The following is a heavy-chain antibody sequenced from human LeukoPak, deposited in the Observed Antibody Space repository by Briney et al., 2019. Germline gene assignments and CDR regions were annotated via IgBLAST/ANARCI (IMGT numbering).Heavy chain of an antibody. Sequence: ASVKVSCKASGYTFNRCGISWVRQAPGQGLEWMGWISCYNGDTKYAQKFQGRVTMTTDTSTSTAHMELRSLRSDDTAVYYCATQRGSYLWGTDFDYWGQGTLVTVSS. D-gene: IGHD3-16*01. V-gene: IGHV1-18*01. CDR1: GYTFNRCG. J-gene: IGHJ4*02. CDR2: ISCYNGDT. CDR3: ATQRGSYLWGTDFDY.